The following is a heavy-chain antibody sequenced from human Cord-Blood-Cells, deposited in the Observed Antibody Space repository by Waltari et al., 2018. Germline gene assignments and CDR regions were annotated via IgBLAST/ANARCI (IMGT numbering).Heavy chain of an antibody. CDR1: GFTLRSFW. V-gene: IGHV3-7*01. CDR2: IKQDGSEK. CDR3: ARGISSSSFDY. D-gene: IGHD6-13*01. J-gene: IGHJ4*02. Sequence: VQLVESGGGLVQPGGSLSISCAPSGFTLRSFWMSWVRQAPGKGLEWVANIKQDGSEKYYVDSVKGRFTISRDNAKNSLYLQMNSLRAEDTAVYYCARGISSSSFDYWGQGTLVTVSS.